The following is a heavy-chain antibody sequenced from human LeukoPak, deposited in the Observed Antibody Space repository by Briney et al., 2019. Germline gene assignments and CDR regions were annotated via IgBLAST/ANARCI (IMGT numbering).Heavy chain of an antibody. CDR1: GGSSSGYY. J-gene: IGHJ4*02. V-gene: IGHV4-34*01. CDR2: INHSGST. CDR3: ARARRVFIVGATDFDY. Sequence: PSETLSLTCAVYGGSSSGYYWSWIRQPPGKGLEWIGEINHSGSTNYNPSLKSRVTISVDTSKNQFSLKLSSVTAADTAVYYCARARRVFIVGATDFDYWGQGTLVTVSS. D-gene: IGHD1-26*01.